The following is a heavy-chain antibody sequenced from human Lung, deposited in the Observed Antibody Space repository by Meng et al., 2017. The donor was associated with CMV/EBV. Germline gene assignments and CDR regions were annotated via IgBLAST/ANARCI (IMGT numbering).Heavy chain of an antibody. CDR2: ISSSGDHI. CDR3: ARGAYGTSNFGMVTYNDY. Sequence: GEXXKISCAASGFTFSGYSMNWVRQAPGKGLEWVTSISSSGDHIYYADSVRGRFTISRDNAKNSLSLQMNSLRAEDTAVYFCARGAYGTSNFGMVTYNDYWGQGXLVTVSS. J-gene: IGHJ4*02. CDR1: GFTFSGYS. V-gene: IGHV3-21*01. D-gene: IGHD3-3*01.